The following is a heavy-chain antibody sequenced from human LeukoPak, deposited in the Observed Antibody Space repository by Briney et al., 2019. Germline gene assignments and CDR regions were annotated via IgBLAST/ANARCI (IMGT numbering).Heavy chain of an antibody. CDR2: MSGSGGST. V-gene: IGHV3-23*01. Sequence: GGSLRLSCAASGFTFSSYAMSWVRQAPGKGLEWVSGMSGSGGSTFYADSVKGRFTISRDNSKNTLYLQMNSLRAEDTATYYCAKDRGPHHSGYDYWDYWGQGTLVTVSS. CDR3: AKDRGPHHSGYDYWDY. J-gene: IGHJ4*02. CDR1: GFTFSSYA. D-gene: IGHD5-12*01.